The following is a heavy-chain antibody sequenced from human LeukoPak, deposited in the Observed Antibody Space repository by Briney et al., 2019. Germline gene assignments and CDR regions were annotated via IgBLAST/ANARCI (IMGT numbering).Heavy chain of an antibody. CDR2: IYTSGST. V-gene: IGHV4-4*07. CDR3: GRSFLSAPSTDYYYYYMDV. D-gene: IGHD2-2*01. J-gene: IGHJ6*03. Sequence: SETLSLTCTVSGGSISSYYWSWLRQPAGKGLEWIGRIYTSGSTNYNPSLKSRVTMSVDTSKNQFSLKLSSVTAADTAVYYCGRSFLSAPSTDYYYYYMDVWGKGTTVTVSS. CDR1: GGSISSYY.